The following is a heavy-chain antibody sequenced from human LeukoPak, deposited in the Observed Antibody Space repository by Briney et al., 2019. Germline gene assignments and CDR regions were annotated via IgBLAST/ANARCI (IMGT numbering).Heavy chain of an antibody. CDR2: IYYSGST. Sequence: SETLSLTCTVSGGSISSYYWSWIRQPPGKGLEWIGYIYYSGSTNYNPSLKSRVTISVDTSKNQFSLKLSSVTAADTAVYYCARHREDAFDIWGQGTMVTVSS. CDR1: GGSISSYY. V-gene: IGHV4-59*08. CDR3: ARHREDAFDI. D-gene: IGHD1-26*01. J-gene: IGHJ3*02.